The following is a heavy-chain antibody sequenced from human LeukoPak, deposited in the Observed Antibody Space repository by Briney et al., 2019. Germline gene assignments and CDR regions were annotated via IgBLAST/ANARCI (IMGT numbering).Heavy chain of an antibody. CDR1: GYTLTELS. Sequence: ASVKVSCKVSGYTLTELSMHWVRQAPGKGLEWMGGFDPEDGETIYAQKFQGRVTMTEDTSTDTAYMELSSLRSEDTAVYYCATGLLSIVGATTDYWGQGTLVTVSS. CDR2: FDPEDGET. V-gene: IGHV1-24*01. D-gene: IGHD1-26*01. CDR3: ATGLLSIVGATTDY. J-gene: IGHJ4*02.